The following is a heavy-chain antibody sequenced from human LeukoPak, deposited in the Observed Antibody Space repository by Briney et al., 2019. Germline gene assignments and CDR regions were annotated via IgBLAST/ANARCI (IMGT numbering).Heavy chain of an antibody. CDR1: GFTFDTFG. J-gene: IGHJ4*02. CDR2: IWHDGSNK. Sequence: PGGSLRLSCLASGFTFDTFGMYWARQAPGKGLEWVAVIWHDGSNKYYTDSVKGRFTISRDNSKNTLYLQMNSPRAEDTAVYYCARDRSTGSYFFFDYWGQGVLVTVSS. V-gene: IGHV3-33*07. CDR3: ARDRSTGSYFFFDY. D-gene: IGHD6-19*01.